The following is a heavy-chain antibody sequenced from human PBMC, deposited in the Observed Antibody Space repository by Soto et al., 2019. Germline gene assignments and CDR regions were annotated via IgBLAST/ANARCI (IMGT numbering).Heavy chain of an antibody. Sequence: LRLSCTASGFTFHSFTMHWVRQTPGKGLEWVALISSDGSSEYYADSVKGRFTISRDNSGSTLYLQMNSLRTDDTALYYCARDPRETTYYLDYWGQGTLVTVSS. CDR2: ISSDGSSE. CDR3: ARDPRETTYYLDY. CDR1: GFTFHSFT. V-gene: IGHV3-30-3*01. D-gene: IGHD1-1*01. J-gene: IGHJ4*02.